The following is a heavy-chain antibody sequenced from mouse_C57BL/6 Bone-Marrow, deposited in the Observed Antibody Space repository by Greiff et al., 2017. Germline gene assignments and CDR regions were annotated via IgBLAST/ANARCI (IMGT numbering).Heavy chain of an antibody. CDR2: INPNNGGT. CDR1: GYTFTDYN. V-gene: IGHV1-22*01. D-gene: IGHD1-1*01. CDR3: ARRRYGSRYFDY. Sequence: EVQLQQSGPELVKPGASVKMSCKASGYTFTDYNMHWVKQSHGKSLEWIGYINPNNGGTSYNQKFKGKATLTVNKSSSTAYMELRSLTSEDSAVYYCARRRYGSRYFDYWGQGTTLTVSS. J-gene: IGHJ2*01.